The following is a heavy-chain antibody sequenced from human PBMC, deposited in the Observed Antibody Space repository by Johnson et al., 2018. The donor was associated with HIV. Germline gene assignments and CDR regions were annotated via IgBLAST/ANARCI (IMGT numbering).Heavy chain of an antibody. CDR2: ISYDGSNK. CDR3: ARGGEYSSSLYAFDI. V-gene: IGHV3-30*04. CDR1: GFTFSSYA. Sequence: QEQLVESGGGVVQPGRSLRLSCAASGFTFSSYAMHWVRQAPGKGLEWVAVISYDGSNKYYADSVKGRFTISRDNSKNTLYLQMNSLRAEDTAVYYCARGGEYSSSLYAFDIWGQGTMVTVSS. J-gene: IGHJ3*02. D-gene: IGHD6-13*01.